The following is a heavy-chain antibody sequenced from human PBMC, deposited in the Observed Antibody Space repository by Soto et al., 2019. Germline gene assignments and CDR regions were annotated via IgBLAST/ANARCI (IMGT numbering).Heavy chain of an antibody. CDR1: GGSISSYY. V-gene: IGHV4-59*01. D-gene: IGHD6-19*01. CDR3: ARDKSRGLYYYYGMDV. CDR2: IYYSGST. J-gene: IGHJ6*02. Sequence: SETLSLTCTVSGGSISSYYWSWIRQPPGKGLEWIGYIYYSGSTNYNPSLKSRVTISVDTSKNQFSLQLSSVTAADTAAYYCARDKSRGLYYYYGMDVWGQGTTVTVSS.